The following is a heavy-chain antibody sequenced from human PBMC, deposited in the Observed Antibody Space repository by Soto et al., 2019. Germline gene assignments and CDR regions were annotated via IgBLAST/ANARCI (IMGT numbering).Heavy chain of an antibody. J-gene: IGHJ4*02. V-gene: IGHV3-23*01. D-gene: IGHD3-9*01. CDR2: ITSGFSP. CDR3: ARYLISANFDY. CDR1: GFTFRRYS. Sequence: GGSLRLSCEASGFTFRRYSMSWARQAPGKGLEWVSLITSGFSPVYADSVEGRFTISRDNSKNTLYLQMSSLRAEDTAVYYCARYLISANFDYWGQGILVTVSS.